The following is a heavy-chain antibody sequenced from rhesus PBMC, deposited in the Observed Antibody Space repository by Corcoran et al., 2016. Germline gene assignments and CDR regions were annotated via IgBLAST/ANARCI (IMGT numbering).Heavy chain of an antibody. CDR3: ARHGNKLFFDL. J-gene: IGHJ4*01. D-gene: IGHD1-44*01. V-gene: IGHV4-80*01. Sequence: QVRLQESGPGPVKPSETLSVTCAVSGASLSSYWWSWIRQPPGKGLEWVGEINGDLGTTNYNPSLESRVSISKDACQNQFSLKLTSVTAADTAVYYCARHGNKLFFDLWGQGVLVPVSS. CDR1: GASLSSYW. CDR2: INGDLGTT.